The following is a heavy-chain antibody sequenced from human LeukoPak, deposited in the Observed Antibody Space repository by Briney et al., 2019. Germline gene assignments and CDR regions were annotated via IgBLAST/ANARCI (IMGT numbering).Heavy chain of an antibody. CDR3: ARRPKHRWGMYSSGWYAFDY. D-gene: IGHD6-19*01. V-gene: IGHV3-11*06. CDR2: ISSSSSYT. CDR1: GFTFSDYY. J-gene: IGHJ4*02. Sequence: GGSLRLSCAASGFTFSDYYMSWIRQAPGKGLEWVSYISSSSSYTNYADSVKGRFTISRDNAKNSLYLQMNSLRAEDTAVYYCARRPKHRWGMYSSGWYAFDYWGQGTLVTVPS.